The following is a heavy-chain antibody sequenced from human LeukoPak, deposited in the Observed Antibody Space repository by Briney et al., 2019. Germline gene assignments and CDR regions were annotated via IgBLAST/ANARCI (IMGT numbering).Heavy chain of an antibody. J-gene: IGHJ4*02. Sequence: GESLKISYKASGYSFTSYWIAWVRQMPGKGLEWMGIIYPGDSDARDSPSFQGQVTISADKSIRTAYLQWSSLKASDTAMYYCARLDGSGRSFDYWGQGTLVTVSS. D-gene: IGHD3-10*01. V-gene: IGHV5-51*01. CDR2: IYPGDSDA. CDR3: ARLDGSGRSFDY. CDR1: GYSFTSYW.